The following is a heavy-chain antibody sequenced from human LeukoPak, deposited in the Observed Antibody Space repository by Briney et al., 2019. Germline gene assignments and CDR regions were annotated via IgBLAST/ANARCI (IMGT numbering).Heavy chain of an antibody. D-gene: IGHD3-10*01. CDR2: INHSGST. V-gene: IGHV4-34*01. Sequence: PSETLSLTCAVYGGSFSGYYWSWIRQPPGKGLEWIGEINHSGSTNYNPSLKSRVTISVDTSKNQFSLKLSSVTAADTAVYYCASSMRRGYYGSGSYGDWGQGTLVTVSS. CDR1: GGSFSGYY. J-gene: IGHJ4*02. CDR3: ASSMRRGYYGSGSYGD.